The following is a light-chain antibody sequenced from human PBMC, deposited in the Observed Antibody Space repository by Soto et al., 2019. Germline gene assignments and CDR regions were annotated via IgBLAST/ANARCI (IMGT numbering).Light chain of an antibody. CDR2: VAT. CDR1: QSVSSN. Sequence: EIVMTQSPATLSVSPGERATLSCRASQSVSSNLAGYQQKPGQAPRLLIYVATTRATGIPARFSGSGSGTEFTLTISSLQSEEFEVYFLLRYNKWPPGTFGQGTKVEVK. J-gene: IGKJ1*01. V-gene: IGKV3-15*01. CDR3: LRYNKWPPGT.